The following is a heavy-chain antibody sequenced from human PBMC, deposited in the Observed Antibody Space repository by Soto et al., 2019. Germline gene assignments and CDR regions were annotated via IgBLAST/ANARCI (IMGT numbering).Heavy chain of an antibody. J-gene: IGHJ3*02. CDR3: AGGGRSGGSSAFDI. CDR1: GGTFSSYA. D-gene: IGHD2-15*01. Sequence: ASVKVSCKASGGTFSSYAISWVRQAPGQGLEWMGGIIPIFGTANYAQKFQGRVTITADESTSTAYMELSSLRSEDTAVYYCAGGGRSGGSSAFDIWGQGTMVTVSS. V-gene: IGHV1-69*13. CDR2: IIPIFGTA.